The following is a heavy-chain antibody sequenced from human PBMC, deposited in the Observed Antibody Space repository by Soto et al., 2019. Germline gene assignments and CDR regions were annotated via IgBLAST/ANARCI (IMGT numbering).Heavy chain of an antibody. CDR2: IYSGGRT. Sequence: GGSLRLSCAASEFTVISNYMSWVGQSPGKWLEWVSTIYSGGRTYYADSVKGRFTISRDNSKNPLYLQMNNLRAEDTAVYYCAGRVGATNYGMDVWGQGTTVTVSS. V-gene: IGHV3-53*01. J-gene: IGHJ6*02. CDR1: EFTVISNY. CDR3: AGRVGATNYGMDV. D-gene: IGHD1-26*01.